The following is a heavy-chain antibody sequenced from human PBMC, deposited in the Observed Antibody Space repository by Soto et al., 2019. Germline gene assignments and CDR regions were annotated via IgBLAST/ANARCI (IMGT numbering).Heavy chain of an antibody. CDR3: VRQTIVRGVLSWFDP. J-gene: IGHJ5*02. CDR1: GGSIRSGSNY. V-gene: IGHV4-39*01. CDR2: VYYNGNT. Sequence: QLQLQESGPRLVKPSETLSLICSVSGGSIRSGSNYWAWIRQPPGKGLDWIGTVYYNGNTYYNASLNSRVTISAETYKNQFSQKLSSMSAADKAFYYCVRQTIVRGVLSWFDPWGQGTLVTVSS. D-gene: IGHD3-10*01.